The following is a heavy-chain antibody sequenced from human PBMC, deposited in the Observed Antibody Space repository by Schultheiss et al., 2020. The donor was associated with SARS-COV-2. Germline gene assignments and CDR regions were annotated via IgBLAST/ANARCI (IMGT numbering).Heavy chain of an antibody. J-gene: IGHJ5*02. Sequence: SLKISCAASGFTFDDYAMHWVRQAPGKGLEWVSGISWNSGSIGYADSVKGRFTISRDNAKNSLYLQMNSLRAEDTAVYYCAKDQVVVVPAANWFDPWGQGTLVTVSS. D-gene: IGHD2-2*01. CDR3: AKDQVVVVPAANWFDP. CDR2: ISWNSGSI. CDR1: GFTFDDYA. V-gene: IGHV3-9*01.